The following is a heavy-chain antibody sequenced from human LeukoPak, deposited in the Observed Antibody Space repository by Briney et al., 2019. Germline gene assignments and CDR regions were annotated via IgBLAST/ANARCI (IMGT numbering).Heavy chain of an antibody. D-gene: IGHD2-2*01. J-gene: IGHJ5*02. V-gene: IGHV3-30*04. CDR2: ISYDGSNK. CDR3: ARASRYCSSTSCWYWFDP. CDR1: GFTFSSYA. Sequence: GRSLRLSCAASGFTFSSYAMHWVRQAPGKGLEWVAVISYDGSNKYYADSVKGRFTISRDNSKNTLHLQMNSLRAVDTAVYYCARASRYCSSTSCWYWFDPWGQGTLVTVSS.